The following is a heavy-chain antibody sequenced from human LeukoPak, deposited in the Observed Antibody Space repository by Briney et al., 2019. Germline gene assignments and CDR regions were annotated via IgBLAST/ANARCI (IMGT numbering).Heavy chain of an antibody. CDR2: ISSSSSYI. CDR1: GFTFSSYS. CDR3: ARDLKLAVAGSDY. Sequence: GGSLRLSCAASGFTFSSYSMNWVRQAPGKGLEWVSSISSSSSYIYYADSVKGRFTISRDNAKNSLYLQMNSLRAEDTALYYCARDLKLAVAGSDYWGQGTLVTVSS. D-gene: IGHD6-19*01. V-gene: IGHV3-21*01. J-gene: IGHJ4*02.